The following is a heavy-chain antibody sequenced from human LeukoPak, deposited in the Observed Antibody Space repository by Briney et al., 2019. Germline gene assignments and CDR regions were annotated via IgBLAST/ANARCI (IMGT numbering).Heavy chain of an antibody. V-gene: IGHV1-46*01. CDR3: ARSSAYYNEADI. CDR1: GYSFTSYY. J-gene: IGHJ3*02. D-gene: IGHD1-26*01. Sequence: ASVKVSCKTSGYSFTSYYIHWVRQAPGHGLEWMGISNPSGGSTTYAQKFQGRLTMASDTSTSTVYMELSSLRSEDTAMYYCARSSAYYNEADIWGQGTMVTVSS. CDR2: SNPSGGST.